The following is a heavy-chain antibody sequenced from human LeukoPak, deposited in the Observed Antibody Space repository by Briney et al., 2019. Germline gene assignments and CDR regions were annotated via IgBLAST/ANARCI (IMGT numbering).Heavy chain of an antibody. Sequence: PGGSLRLSCAAYGFTFSRYSMNWVRQAPGKGLEWVSSISGSSSYIYYADSVKGRFNISRHNAKNSLYLQMNSLRAEDTAVYYCARVSAGVIGMKDVFDIWGQGTMVTVSS. CDR3: ARVSAGVIGMKDVFDI. V-gene: IGHV3-21*01. CDR2: ISGSSSYI. CDR1: GFTFSRYS. J-gene: IGHJ3*02. D-gene: IGHD3-16*02.